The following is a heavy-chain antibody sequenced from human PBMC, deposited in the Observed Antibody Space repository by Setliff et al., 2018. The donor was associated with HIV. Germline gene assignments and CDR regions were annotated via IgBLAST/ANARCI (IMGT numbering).Heavy chain of an antibody. J-gene: IGHJ6*03. CDR3: ARARGNSWVRAGELYYYYMDV. Sequence: VKVSCKASGYTFTSYGISWVRQAPGQGLEWMGWISAYNGNTNYAQKLQGRVTMTTDTSTSTAYMELRSLRSDDTAVYYCARARGNSWVRAGELYYYYMDVWGKGTTVTVSS. V-gene: IGHV1-18*01. CDR2: ISAYNGNT. CDR1: GYTFTSYG. D-gene: IGHD2-21*02.